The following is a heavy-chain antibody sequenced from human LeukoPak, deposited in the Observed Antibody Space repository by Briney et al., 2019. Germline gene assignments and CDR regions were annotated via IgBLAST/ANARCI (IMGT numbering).Heavy chain of an antibody. CDR1: GDSVSSSSYY. J-gene: IGHJ4*02. V-gene: IGHV4-39*07. CDR3: ARGRAYYYGSGSYYPFDY. D-gene: IGHD3-10*01. Sequence: SETLSLTCSVSGDSVSSSSYYWGWIRQPPGKGLEWIGSIYYSGSTYYNPSLKSRVTISVDTSKNQFSLKLSSVTAADTAVYYCARGRAYYYGSGSYYPFDYWGQGTLVTVSS. CDR2: IYYSGST.